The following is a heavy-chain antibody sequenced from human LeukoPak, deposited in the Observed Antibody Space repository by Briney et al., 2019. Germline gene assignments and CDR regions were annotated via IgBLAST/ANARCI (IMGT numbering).Heavy chain of an antibody. CDR3: ARRDYYYGFY. J-gene: IGHJ4*02. Sequence: SETLSLTCTVSGGSISSSSYYWGWIRQPPGKGLEWIGSIYYSGSTYYNPSLKSRVTISVDTSKNQFSLKLSSVAAADTAVYYCARRDYYYGFYWGQGTLVTVSS. CDR2: IYYSGST. D-gene: IGHD3-10*01. CDR1: GGSISSSSYY. V-gene: IGHV4-39*01.